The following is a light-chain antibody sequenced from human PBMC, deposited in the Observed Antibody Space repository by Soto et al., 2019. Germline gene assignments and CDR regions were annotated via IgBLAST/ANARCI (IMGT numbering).Light chain of an antibody. CDR2: EVT. CDR3: TSYTRDTALV. CDR1: SSDVGGYNY. V-gene: IGLV2-14*01. Sequence: SVLTQPASVSGSPGQSITISCTGTSSDVGGYNYVSWYQQYPGKAPKLMIYEVTHRPSGVSNRFSGSKSGNTASLSSSRLQAEEEADYHCTSYTRDTALVFGTGTKVTV. J-gene: IGLJ1*01.